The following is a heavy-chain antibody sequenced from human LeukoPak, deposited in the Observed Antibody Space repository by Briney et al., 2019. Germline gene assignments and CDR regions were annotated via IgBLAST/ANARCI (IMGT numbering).Heavy chain of an antibody. Sequence: ASVKVSCKASGYTFTSYYMHWVRQAPGQGLEWMGWISAYNGNTNYAQKLQGRVTMTTDTSTSTAYMELRSLRSDDTVVYYCARYYYDSSGYYSLLYYGMDVWGQGTTVTVSS. CDR3: ARYYYDSSGYYSLLYYGMDV. J-gene: IGHJ6*02. V-gene: IGHV1-18*04. CDR1: GYTFTSYY. CDR2: ISAYNGNT. D-gene: IGHD3-22*01.